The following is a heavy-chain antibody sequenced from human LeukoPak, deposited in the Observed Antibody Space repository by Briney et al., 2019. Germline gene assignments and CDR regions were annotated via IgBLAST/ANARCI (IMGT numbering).Heavy chain of an antibody. J-gene: IGHJ4*02. D-gene: IGHD4-23*01. CDR1: GFTFSSYA. V-gene: IGHV3-23*01. CDR2: ISGSGGST. CDR3: AGDYGGSSPFDY. Sequence: GGSLRLSCAASGFTFSSYAMNWVRQAPGKGLEWVSAISGSGGSTYYADSVKGRFTISRDNAKNSLYLQMNSLRAEDTAVYYCAGDYGGSSPFDYWGQGTLVTVSS.